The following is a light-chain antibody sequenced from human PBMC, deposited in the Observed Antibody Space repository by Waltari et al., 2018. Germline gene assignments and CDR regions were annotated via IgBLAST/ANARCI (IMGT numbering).Light chain of an antibody. CDR3: AAWDDSLNGVI. CDR2: SDN. V-gene: IGLV1-44*01. CDR1: GSNIGTIS. Sequence: QSVLTQPPSTSGTPGPRVTISCSGSGSNIGTISVKGYQQLPGTAPKLLIYSDNHRPSGVPDRFSGSKSGTSASLAISGLQSEDEADYYCAAWDDSLNGVIFGGGTKLTVL. J-gene: IGLJ2*01.